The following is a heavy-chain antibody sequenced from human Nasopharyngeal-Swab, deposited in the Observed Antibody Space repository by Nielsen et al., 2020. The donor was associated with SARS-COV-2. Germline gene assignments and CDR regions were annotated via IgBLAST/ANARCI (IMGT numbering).Heavy chain of an antibody. D-gene: IGHD4-17*01. Sequence: GRSLRLSCAASGFTFSSYSINWVRQAPGKGLEWVSSISSSGSYIYYADSVKGRFTISRDDAKNSLYLQMNSLRAEDTAVYYCARVSTYGDYGPFDYWGQGTLVTVSS. CDR1: GFTFSSYS. J-gene: IGHJ4*02. V-gene: IGHV3-21*01. CDR2: ISSSGSYI. CDR3: ARVSTYGDYGPFDY.